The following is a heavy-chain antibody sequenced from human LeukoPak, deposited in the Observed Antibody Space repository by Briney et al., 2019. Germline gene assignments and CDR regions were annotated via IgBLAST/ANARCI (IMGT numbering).Heavy chain of an antibody. J-gene: IGHJ4*02. D-gene: IGHD3-10*01. CDR3: VRGHFGDYYFDY. Sequence: PGGSLRLSCEASGFTFTNAWMNWVRQAPGKGLEWIGRIKGKTDGGAAGYATPVKGRFTISRDDSKNILYLQMNSLTTEDSAVYFCVRGHFGDYYFDYWGQGTLVTVSS. V-gene: IGHV3-15*01. CDR1: GFTFTNAW. CDR2: IKGKTDGGAA.